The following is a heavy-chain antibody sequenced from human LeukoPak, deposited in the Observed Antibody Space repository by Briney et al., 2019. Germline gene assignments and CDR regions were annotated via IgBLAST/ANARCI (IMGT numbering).Heavy chain of an antibody. V-gene: IGHV4-39*07. Sequence: SETLSLTCTVSGGSISSSSYYWGWIRQPPGKGMEWIGSIYYSGSTYYNPSLKSRVTISVDTSKNQFSLKLSSVTAADTAVYYCARAYASRYYYYYYMDVWGKGTTVTVSS. CDR1: GGSISSSSYY. D-gene: IGHD3-10*01. CDR2: IYYSGST. CDR3: ARAYASRYYYYYYMDV. J-gene: IGHJ6*03.